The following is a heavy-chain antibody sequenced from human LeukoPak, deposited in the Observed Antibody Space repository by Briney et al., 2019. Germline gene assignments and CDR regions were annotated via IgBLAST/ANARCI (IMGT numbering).Heavy chain of an antibody. V-gene: IGHV4-39*01. CDR1: GGSISSSSYY. J-gene: IGHJ4*02. CDR3: AIHSGMGGYYFFDY. Sequence: SETLSLTCTVSGGSISSSSYYWGWIRQPPGKGLEWIGSIYYSGSPYYNPALKSRVTISVDTSKNQFSLKLSSVTAADTAVYYCAIHSGMGGYYFFDYWGQGTLVTVSS. CDR2: IYYSGSP. D-gene: IGHD3-22*01.